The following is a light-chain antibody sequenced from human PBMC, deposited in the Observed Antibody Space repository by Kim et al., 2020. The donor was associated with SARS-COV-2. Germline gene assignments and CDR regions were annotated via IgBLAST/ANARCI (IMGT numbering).Light chain of an antibody. CDR2: HDS. CDR1: NIGSKS. CDR3: QVWDRSSDHYV. J-gene: IGLJ1*01. Sequence: APGKTARITCGGNNIGSKSVHWYQRKPGQAPVLVIYHDSDRPSGIPERFSGSNSGNTATLTISRVEAGDEADYYCQVWDRSSDHYVFGSGTKVTVL. V-gene: IGLV3-21*04.